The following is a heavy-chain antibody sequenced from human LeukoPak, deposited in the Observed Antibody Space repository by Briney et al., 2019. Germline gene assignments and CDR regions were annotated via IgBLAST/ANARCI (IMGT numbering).Heavy chain of an antibody. CDR3: ARDLVAAGGRGY. V-gene: IGHV3-33*01. CDR2: IWYDGSNK. Sequence: GGSLRLSCAASGFTFSSYGMHWVRQAPGKGLEWVAVIWYDGSNKYYADSVKGRFTISRDNSKNTLYLQMNSLRAEDTAVYYCARDLVAAGGRGYWGQGTLVTVSS. D-gene: IGHD2-15*01. J-gene: IGHJ4*02. CDR1: GFTFSSYG.